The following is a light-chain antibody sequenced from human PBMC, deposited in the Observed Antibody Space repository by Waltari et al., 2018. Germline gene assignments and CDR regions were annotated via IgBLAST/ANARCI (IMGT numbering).Light chain of an antibody. CDR3: GSYISTRTHWV. Sequence: QSALTQPPSVSGSPGQSIAISCTGTSSDVGGYNFVSWYQQHPGKAPKLMIHNVSNRPSGVSDRFSGSKSGNTASLTISGLQAEDEAEYYCGSYISTRTHWVFGGGTKVTVL. J-gene: IGLJ3*02. CDR2: NVS. V-gene: IGLV2-14*01. CDR1: SSDVGGYNF.